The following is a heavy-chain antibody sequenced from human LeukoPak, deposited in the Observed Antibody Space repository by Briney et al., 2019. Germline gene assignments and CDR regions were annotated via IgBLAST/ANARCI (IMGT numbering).Heavy chain of an antibody. CDR3: ARDPGASGYSSGWLDY. J-gene: IGHJ4*02. D-gene: IGHD6-19*01. V-gene: IGHV4-31*03. CDR1: GGSISSGGYY. CDR2: IYYSGST. Sequence: SETLSLTFTVSGGSISSGGYYWSGICQHPGKSLEWIGYIYYSGSTYYNPSLNSRVTISVDPSTNQSALKLSSVTAPDTAVYYCARDPGASGYSSGWLDYWGQGPLVTVSS.